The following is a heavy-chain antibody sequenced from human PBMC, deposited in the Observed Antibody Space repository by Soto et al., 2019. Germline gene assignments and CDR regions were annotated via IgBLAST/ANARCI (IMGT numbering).Heavy chain of an antibody. V-gene: IGHV3-30-3*01. CDR3: ARDNRSVVAAIGYFDY. J-gene: IGHJ4*02. CDR2: ISYDGGNK. Sequence: PGGSLRLSCAASGFTFSSYAMHWVRQAPGKGLEWVAVISYDGGNKYYADSVKGRFTISRDNSKNTLYLQMNSLRAEDTAVYYCARDNRSVVAAIGYFDYWGQGTLVTVSS. D-gene: IGHD2-15*01. CDR1: GFTFSSYA.